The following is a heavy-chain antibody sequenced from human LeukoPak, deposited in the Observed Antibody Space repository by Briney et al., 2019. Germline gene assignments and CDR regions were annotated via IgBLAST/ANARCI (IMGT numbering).Heavy chain of an antibody. CDR3: ARLKLGAYFDL. CDR1: GGSTSSDY. D-gene: IGHD3-16*01. Sequence: SGTLSLTCTVSGGSTSSDYWSWIRQSPGKGLEWVGYVYNSGDTGKNPSLKSRVTILLDTSKNQCSLKLTSVSAADTAVYYCARLKLGAYFDLWGRGTLVTVSS. CDR2: VYNSGDT. V-gene: IGHV4-59*08. J-gene: IGHJ2*01.